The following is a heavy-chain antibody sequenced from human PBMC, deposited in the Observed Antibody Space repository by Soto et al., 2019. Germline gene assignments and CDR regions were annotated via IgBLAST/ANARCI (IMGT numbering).Heavy chain of an antibody. CDR1: GGSFSGYY. V-gene: IGHV4-34*01. J-gene: IGHJ6*02. CDR2: INHSGST. D-gene: IGHD2-2*01. CDR3: AREARLRCSSTSCYNPMDV. Sequence: SETLSLTCAVYGGSFSGYYWSWIRQPPGKGLEWIGEINHSGSTNYNPSLKSRVTISVDTSKNQFSLKLSSVTAADTAVYYCAREARLRCSSTSCYNPMDVWGQGTTVT.